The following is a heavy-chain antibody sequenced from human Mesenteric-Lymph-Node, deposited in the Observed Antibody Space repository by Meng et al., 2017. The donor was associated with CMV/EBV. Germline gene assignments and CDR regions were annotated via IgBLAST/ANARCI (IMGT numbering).Heavy chain of an antibody. V-gene: IGHV3-74*01. D-gene: IGHD2-2*01. CDR2: INSDGSNT. CDR3: ARGGCSSTSCLDY. J-gene: IGHJ4*02. Sequence: GESLKISCAASGFTFSSYWMHWVRQAPGKGLVWVSHINSDGSNTNYADSVKGRFTISRDNAKNTLYLQMNSLRAEDSAVYYCARGGCSSTSCLDYWGQGTLVTVSS. CDR1: GFTFSSYW.